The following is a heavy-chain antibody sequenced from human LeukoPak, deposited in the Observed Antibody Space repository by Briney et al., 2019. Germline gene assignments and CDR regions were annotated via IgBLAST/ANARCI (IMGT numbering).Heavy chain of an antibody. CDR2: ISSSGSTI. CDR1: GFTFSNYY. CDR3: ARSVAARRFDP. J-gene: IGHJ5*02. Sequence: GGSLRLSCAASGFTFSNYYMSWIRQAPGKGLEWVSYISSSGSTIYYADSVKGRFTISRDNAKNSLYLQMNSLRAKDTAVYYCARSVAARRFDPWGQGTLVTVSS. D-gene: IGHD6-6*01. V-gene: IGHV3-11*01.